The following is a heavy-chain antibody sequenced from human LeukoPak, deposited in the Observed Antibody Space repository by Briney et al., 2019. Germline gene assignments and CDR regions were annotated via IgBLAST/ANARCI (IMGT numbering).Heavy chain of an antibody. CDR2: INHSGST. CDR1: GGSFSGYY. V-gene: IGHV4-34*01. CDR3: ARVTIENYYDSSGTLDY. D-gene: IGHD3-22*01. Sequence: SETLSLTCAVYGGSFSGYYWSWIRQPPGKGLEWIGEINHSGSTNYNPSLKSRVTISVDTSKNQFSLKLSSVTAADTAVYYCARVTIENYYDSSGTLDYWGQGTLVTVSS. J-gene: IGHJ4*02.